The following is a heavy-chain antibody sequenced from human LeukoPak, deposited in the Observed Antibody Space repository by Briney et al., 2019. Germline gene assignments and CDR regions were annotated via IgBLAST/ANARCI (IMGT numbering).Heavy chain of an antibody. J-gene: IGHJ4*02. CDR3: ARVTWLSAAGTEGNFDY. Sequence: GGSLRLSCAASGLTFDDYGMSWVRQAPGKGLEWVSGILWSGGSTGYADSVKGRFTISRDNAKNSLYLQMDSLRAEDTAVYYCARVTWLSAAGTEGNFDYWGQGTLVTVSS. V-gene: IGHV3-20*04. CDR1: GLTFDDYG. CDR2: ILWSGGST. D-gene: IGHD6-13*01.